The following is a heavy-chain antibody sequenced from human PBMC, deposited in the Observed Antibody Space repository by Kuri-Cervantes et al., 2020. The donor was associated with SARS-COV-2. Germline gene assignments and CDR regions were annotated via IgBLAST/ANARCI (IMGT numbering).Heavy chain of an antibody. CDR1: GFTFSSYA. Sequence: LSLTCAASGFTFSSYAMSWVRQAPGKGLEWVSAISGSGGSTYYADSVKGRFTISRDNSKNTLYLQMNSLRAEDTAVYYCAKDRRGRWLQLPPPFDYWGQGTLVTVSS. V-gene: IGHV3-23*01. J-gene: IGHJ4*02. CDR2: ISGSGGST. CDR3: AKDRRGRWLQLPPPFDY. D-gene: IGHD5-24*01.